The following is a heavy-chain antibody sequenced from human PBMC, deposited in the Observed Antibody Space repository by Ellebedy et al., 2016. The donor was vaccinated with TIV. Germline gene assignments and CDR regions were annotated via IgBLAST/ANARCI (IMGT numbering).Heavy chain of an antibody. D-gene: IGHD4-17*01. CDR2: ISDSGST. CDR3: ARQVRESGDYGPPVAVDH. J-gene: IGHJ4*02. V-gene: IGHV4-39*01. Sequence: MPSETLSLTCNVSGGSISRTTYYWGWIRQPPGKGLEWIGSISDSGSTYYNPSLKSRVTISVDTAKNRVSLRLSSVTVADTAVYHCARQVRESGDYGPPVAVDHWGQGTLVTVSS. CDR1: GGSISRTTYY.